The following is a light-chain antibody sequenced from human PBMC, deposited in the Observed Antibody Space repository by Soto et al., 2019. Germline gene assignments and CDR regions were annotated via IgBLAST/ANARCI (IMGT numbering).Light chain of an antibody. Sequence: QSVLTQPPSASGTPGQRVTISCSGSTSNIGSDTVNWYQQLPGTDPKLLIYRNTQRPSGVPDRFSGYKSGASASLAISGLQSEDEADYYCASWDDSMDVVVFGGGTKLTVL. CDR2: RNT. CDR3: ASWDDSMDVVV. V-gene: IGLV1-44*01. CDR1: TSNIGSDT. J-gene: IGLJ2*01.